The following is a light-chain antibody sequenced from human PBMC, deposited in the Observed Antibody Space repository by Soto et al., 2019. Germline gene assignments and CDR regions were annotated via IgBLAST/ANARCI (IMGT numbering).Light chain of an antibody. Sequence: EVVLTQSPITLSLSPGEKATLSCRASQSLDTYTLAWYQQKSVQAPRLLIYGASTRAAAIPDRFIGSVSGTDFTLTISRLEPEDFAVYYCQQYGSSPPFTFGQGTKVDIK. V-gene: IGKV3-20*01. CDR2: GAS. CDR1: QSLDTYT. CDR3: QQYGSSPPFT. J-gene: IGKJ1*01.